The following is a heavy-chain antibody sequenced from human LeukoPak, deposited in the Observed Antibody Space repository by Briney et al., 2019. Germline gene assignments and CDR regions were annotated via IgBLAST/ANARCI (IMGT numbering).Heavy chain of an antibody. D-gene: IGHD1-26*01. Sequence: PGGSLRLSCAASGFTFSSYAMHWVRQAPGKGLGWVAVISYDGSNKYYADSVKGRFTISRDNSKNTLYLQMNSLRAEDTAVYYCAREGGYSGSYRDCYFDYWGQGTLVTVSS. J-gene: IGHJ4*02. V-gene: IGHV3-30*04. CDR2: ISYDGSNK. CDR1: GFTFSSYA. CDR3: AREGGYSGSYRDCYFDY.